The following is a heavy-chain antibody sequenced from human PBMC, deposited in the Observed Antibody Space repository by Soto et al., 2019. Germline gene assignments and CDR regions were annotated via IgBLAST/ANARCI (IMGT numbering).Heavy chain of an antibody. V-gene: IGHV4-59*03. CDR2: LYYGRSA. CDR3: ALRSKAVVPEY. D-gene: IGHD3-22*01. Sequence: QVQLQESGPGLVKPSETLSLTCAVSGDSISSYYCMWIRQPPGKGLESIGYLYYGRSANYNPSLKSRVTLSVDRSTNQCSLTLSSMTAADTGVYYCALRSKAVVPEYWGQGTLVTVSS. CDR1: GDSISSYY. J-gene: IGHJ4*02.